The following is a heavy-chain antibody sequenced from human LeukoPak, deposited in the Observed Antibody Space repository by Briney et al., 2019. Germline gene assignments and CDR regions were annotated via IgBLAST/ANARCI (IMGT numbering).Heavy chain of an antibody. J-gene: IGHJ3*02. CDR3: AKDRAYYDFWSGKRSAFDI. V-gene: IGHV3-53*01. CDR1: GFTVSSNY. D-gene: IGHD3-3*01. CDR2: IYSGGTT. Sequence: GGSLRLSCAASGFTVSSNYMNWVRQAPGKGLEWVSIIYSGGTTYYADSVKGRFTISRDNSKNTLYLQMNSLRAEDTAVYYCAKDRAYYDFWSGKRSAFDIWGQGTMVTVSS.